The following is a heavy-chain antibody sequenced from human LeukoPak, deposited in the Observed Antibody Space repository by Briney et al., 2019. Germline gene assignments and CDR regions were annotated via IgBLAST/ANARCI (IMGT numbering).Heavy chain of an antibody. CDR3: ARVTRYYYDSSGYPLDY. CDR2: INHSGST. CDR1: GYSISSGYY. V-gene: IGHV4-38-2*02. D-gene: IGHD3-22*01. J-gene: IGHJ4*02. Sequence: SETLSLTCTVSGYSISSGYYWDWIRQPPGKGLEWIGEINHSGSTNYNPSLKSRVTISVDTSKNQFSLKLSSVTAADTAVYYCARVTRYYYDSSGYPLDYWGQGTLVTVSS.